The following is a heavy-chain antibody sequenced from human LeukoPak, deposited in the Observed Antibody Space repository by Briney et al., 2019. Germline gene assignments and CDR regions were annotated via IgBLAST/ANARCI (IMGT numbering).Heavy chain of an antibody. V-gene: IGHV3-48*01. D-gene: IGHD1-14*01. J-gene: IGHJ6*03. CDR2: ISGSSSTI. CDR3: ARVPKLTAGYYYYMDV. CDR1: GFTFSSYS. Sequence: PGGSLRLSCAASGFTFSSYSMNWVRQAPGKGLEWVSYISGSSSTIYYADSVKGRFTISRDNAKNSLYLQMNSLRAEDTAVYYCARVPKLTAGYYYYMDVWGKGTTVTVSS.